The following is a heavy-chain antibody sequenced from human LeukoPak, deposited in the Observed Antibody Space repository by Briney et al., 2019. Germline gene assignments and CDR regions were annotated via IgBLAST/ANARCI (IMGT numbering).Heavy chain of an antibody. Sequence: GGSLRLSCAASGFTFSRYAMSWVRQAPGKGLEWVSGISGSGGSTYYADSVKGRFTISRDNSKNTLYLQMNSLRAEDTAVYYCAIDQTLGYYYDSSGYYYFDYWGQGTLVTVSS. V-gene: IGHV3-23*01. CDR3: AIDQTLGYYYDSSGYYYFDY. J-gene: IGHJ4*02. CDR2: ISGSGGST. CDR1: GFTFSRYA. D-gene: IGHD3-22*01.